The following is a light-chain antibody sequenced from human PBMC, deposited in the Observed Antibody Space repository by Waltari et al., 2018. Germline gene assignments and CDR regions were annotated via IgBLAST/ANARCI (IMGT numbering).Light chain of an antibody. Sequence: EIVLPQSPGTLSLSLGERATLSCRASQSVSRALTWYQQKPGQAPRLLIYGASTRAPGIPDRFSGSGSGTDFSLTISRLEPDDFAVYYCQQYLRLPVTFGQGTTVEV. CDR1: QSVSRA. J-gene: IGKJ1*01. CDR3: QQYLRLPVT. CDR2: GAS. V-gene: IGKV3-20*01.